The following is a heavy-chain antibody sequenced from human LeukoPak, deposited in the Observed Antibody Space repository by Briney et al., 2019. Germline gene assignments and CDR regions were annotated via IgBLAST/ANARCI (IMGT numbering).Heavy chain of an antibody. Sequence: GGSLRLSCAAFGFTFSSYAMHWVRQAPGKGLDWVSGTSGSDGSTYYADSVKGRFTISRDNSKNTLYLQMNSLRAGDTALYYCAKDGVSVTVYNWFDSWGQGTLVTVSS. J-gene: IGHJ5*01. CDR1: GFTFSSYA. CDR3: AKDGVSVTVYNWFDS. CDR2: TSGSDGST. D-gene: IGHD3-16*02. V-gene: IGHV3-23*01.